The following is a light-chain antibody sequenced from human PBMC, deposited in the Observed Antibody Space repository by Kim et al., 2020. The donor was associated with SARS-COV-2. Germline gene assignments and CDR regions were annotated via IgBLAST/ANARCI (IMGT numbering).Light chain of an antibody. CDR3: CSYAGSYTWV. Sequence: GQSVTISCTGTSSDVGGYNYVSWYQQHPGKAPKLMIYDVNKRPSGVPDRFSGSKSGNTASLTISGLQAEDEADYYCCSYAGSYTWVFGGGTKVTVL. J-gene: IGLJ3*02. CDR2: DVN. CDR1: SSDVGGYNY. V-gene: IGLV2-11*01.